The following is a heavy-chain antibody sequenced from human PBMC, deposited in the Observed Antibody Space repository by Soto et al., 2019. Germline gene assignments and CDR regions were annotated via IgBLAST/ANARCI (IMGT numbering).Heavy chain of an antibody. CDR3: AKVDVSTAGSFDY. V-gene: IGHV3-23*01. CDR2: INPSGDST. Sequence: GASVKVSWVASGFTFSRHGLSWVRQAPGKGLEWVSTINPSGDSTFYADSVKGRFTISRDNSKNTVYLQMNSLSVGDTAVYLCAKVDVSTAGSFDYWGQGALVTVSS. J-gene: IGHJ4*02. CDR1: GFTFSRHG. D-gene: IGHD6-13*01.